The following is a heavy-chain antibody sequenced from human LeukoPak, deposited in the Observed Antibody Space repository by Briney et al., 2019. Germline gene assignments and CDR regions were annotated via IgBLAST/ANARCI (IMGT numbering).Heavy chain of an antibody. J-gene: IGHJ1*01. CDR1: GGSISSSSYY. V-gene: IGHV4-39*01. CDR2: IYSSGTT. CDR3: VQNIPGTIEH. D-gene: IGHD1-7*01. Sequence: SDTLSLTCTVSGGSISSSSYYWGWIRQPPGKGLECIGNIYSSGTTYYNPSLKSRVTISIDTSKSQFSLRLSSVTAADTAVYYCVQNIPGTIEHWGQGTLVTVSS.